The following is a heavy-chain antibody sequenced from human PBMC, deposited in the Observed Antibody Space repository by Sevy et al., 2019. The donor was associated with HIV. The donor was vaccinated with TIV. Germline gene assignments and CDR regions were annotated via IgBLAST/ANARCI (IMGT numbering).Heavy chain of an antibody. CDR2: ISDDSRYI. V-gene: IGHV3-21*01. CDR1: GFTFRTYS. Sequence: GGSLRLTCAASGFTFRTYSMNWVRQAPGKGLEWLSSISDDSRYIYYSDSVKGRFTISRANAKNLLFLQMNNLRIEDTAIYYCARDFTIFGVVSEIDYWGQGNLVTVSS. D-gene: IGHD3-3*01. CDR3: ARDFTIFGVVSEIDY. J-gene: IGHJ4*02.